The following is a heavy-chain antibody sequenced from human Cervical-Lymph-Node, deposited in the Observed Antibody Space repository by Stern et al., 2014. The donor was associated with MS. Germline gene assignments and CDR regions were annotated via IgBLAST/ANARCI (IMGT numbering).Heavy chain of an antibody. CDR2: INPNSGGT. J-gene: IGHJ4*02. Sequence: VQLVESGAEVKKPGASVKVSCKASGYTFTGYYMHWVRQAPGQGLELMGRINPNSGGTNYAPKFKGRVTMTRDTSISTAYMELSRLRSDDTAVYYCAKEAAMAVAGTGVDYWGQGTLVTVSS. CDR1: GYTFTGYY. CDR3: AKEAAMAVAGTGVDY. D-gene: IGHD6-19*01. V-gene: IGHV1-2*06.